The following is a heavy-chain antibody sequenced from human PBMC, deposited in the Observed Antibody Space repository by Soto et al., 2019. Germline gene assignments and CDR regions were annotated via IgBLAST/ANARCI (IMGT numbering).Heavy chain of an antibody. Sequence: QVQLVLSGAEVKKPGASVKVSCKASGYTFTSYGISWVRQAPGQGLEWMGWISAYNGNTNYAQKLQGRATMTTDTSTSTAYMELRSLRSDDTAVYCCAGDDYGDLRFPYWGQGTLVTVSS. CDR2: ISAYNGNT. CDR1: GYTFTSYG. J-gene: IGHJ4*02. CDR3: AGDDYGDLRFPY. D-gene: IGHD4-17*01. V-gene: IGHV1-18*04.